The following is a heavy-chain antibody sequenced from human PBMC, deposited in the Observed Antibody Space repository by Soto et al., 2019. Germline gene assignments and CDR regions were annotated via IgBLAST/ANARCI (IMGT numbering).Heavy chain of an antibody. V-gene: IGHV3-23*01. Sequence: DGQLLESGGGLVQPEGSLRLSCAASGFTFSSYAMGWVRQVPGKGLEWVAVVSIGGSKHYADSVRGRFTISSDNSKHTLYLQMHCLTAEDTAGYCFGRRRGADWHLDYWGQGALVTVSS. D-gene: IGHD2-21*01. J-gene: IGHJ4*02. CDR3: GRRRGADWHLDY. CDR2: VSIGGSK. CDR1: GFTFSSYA.